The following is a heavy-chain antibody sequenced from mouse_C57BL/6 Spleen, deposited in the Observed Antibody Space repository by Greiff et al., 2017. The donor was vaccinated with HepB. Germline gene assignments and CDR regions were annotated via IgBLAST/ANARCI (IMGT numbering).Heavy chain of an antibody. D-gene: IGHD2-4*01. Sequence: EVQLQQSGPELVKPGASVKIPCRASGYTFTDYNMDWVKQSHGKSLEWIGDINPNNGGTIYNQKFKGKATLTVDKSSSTAYMELRSLTSEDTAVYYCARVDYDYPWFAYWGQGTLVTVSA. CDR1: GYTFTDYN. CDR3: ARVDYDYPWFAY. CDR2: INPNNGGT. J-gene: IGHJ3*01. V-gene: IGHV1-18*01.